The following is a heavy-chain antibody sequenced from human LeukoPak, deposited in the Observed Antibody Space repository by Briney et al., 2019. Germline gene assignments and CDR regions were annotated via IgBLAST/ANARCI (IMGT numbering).Heavy chain of an antibody. D-gene: IGHD6-13*01. CDR1: GGSVSSGSYY. J-gene: IGHJ3*02. CDR2: IYYSGST. Sequence: PSETLSLTCTVSGGSVSSGSYYWSWIRQPPGKGLEWIGYIYYSGSTNYNPSLKSRVTISVDTSKNQFSLKLSSVTAADTAVYYCARFFIAAAGPRMNAFDIWGQGTMVTVSS. CDR3: ARFFIAAAGPRMNAFDI. V-gene: IGHV4-61*01.